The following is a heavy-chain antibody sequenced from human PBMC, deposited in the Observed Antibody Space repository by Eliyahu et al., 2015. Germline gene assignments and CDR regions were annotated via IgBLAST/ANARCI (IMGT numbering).Heavy chain of an antibody. J-gene: IGHJ6*02. CDR3: ANIMTTGDGMDV. CDR1: AFTFSSHA. V-gene: IGHV3-23*04. CDR2: ISGSGGAT. Sequence: EVQLVESGGGLVQPGGXLRLXCTASAFTFSSHAMSWVRQAPGKGLEWVSAISGSGGATYYADSVKGRFTISRDNSKNTLYLQMNSLRAEDTAVYYCANIMTTGDGMDVWGQGTTVTVSS. D-gene: IGHD3-16*01.